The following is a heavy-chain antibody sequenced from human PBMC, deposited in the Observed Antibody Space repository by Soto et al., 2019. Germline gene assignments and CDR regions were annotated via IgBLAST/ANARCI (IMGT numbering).Heavy chain of an antibody. V-gene: IGHV3-33*01. CDR1: GFTFSSYG. Sequence: GGSLRLSCAASGFTFSSYGMHWVRQAPGKGLEWVAVIWYDGSNEYYADSVKGRFSISRDNSKNTLYLQMNSLRAEDTAVYYCARVEAGRSNLYYYGMDVWGQGTTVTVS. D-gene: IGHD7-27*01. CDR2: IWYDGSNE. CDR3: ARVEAGRSNLYYYGMDV. J-gene: IGHJ6*02.